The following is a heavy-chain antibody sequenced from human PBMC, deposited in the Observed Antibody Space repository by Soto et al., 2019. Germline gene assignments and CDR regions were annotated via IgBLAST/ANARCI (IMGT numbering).Heavy chain of an antibody. CDR3: ARLVVEAAGRFDP. CDR2: IWFDGSDK. Sequence: QEQLVESGGGVVQPGTSLRLSCVASGFTFNSYGMHWVRQAPGKGLEWVAAIWFDGSDKYYADSVKGRFTISRDNSKNTLYLQMNSLRAEDTGVYYCARLVVEAAGRFDPWGQGTLVIVSS. V-gene: IGHV3-33*01. J-gene: IGHJ5*02. CDR1: GFTFNSYG. D-gene: IGHD2-15*01.